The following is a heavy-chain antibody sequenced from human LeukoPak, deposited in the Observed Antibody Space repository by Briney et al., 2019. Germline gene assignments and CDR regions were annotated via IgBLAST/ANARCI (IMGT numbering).Heavy chain of an antibody. V-gene: IGHV3-11*06. CDR2: ISSSSSYT. Sequence: PGGSLRLSCAASGFTFSDYYMSWIRQAPGKGLEWVSYISSSSSYTNYADSVKGRFTISRDNAKNSLYLQMNSLRAEDTAVYYCARDSSSGPPPDYWGQGTLVTVSS. CDR3: ARDSSSGPPPDY. CDR1: GFTFSDYY. D-gene: IGHD3-22*01. J-gene: IGHJ4*02.